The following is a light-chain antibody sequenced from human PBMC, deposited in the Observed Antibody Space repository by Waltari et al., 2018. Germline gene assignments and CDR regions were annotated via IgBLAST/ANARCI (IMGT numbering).Light chain of an antibody. CDR3: CSYAGRNIWV. CDR1: SSDVGFYTL. J-gene: IGLJ3*02. V-gene: IGLV2-23*02. CDR2: EVI. Sequence: QSALTQPASVSGSPGQSITISCTGTSSDVGFYTLVPWYQQHPGKAPELVVYEVISRPSGVSNRFSGSKSGNTASLTISGLQAEDEADYYCCSYAGRNIWVFGGGTKLTVL.